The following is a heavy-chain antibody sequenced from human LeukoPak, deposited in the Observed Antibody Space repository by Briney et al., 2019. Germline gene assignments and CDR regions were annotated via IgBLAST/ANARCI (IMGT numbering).Heavy chain of an antibody. CDR2: IYYSGST. J-gene: IGHJ6*03. D-gene: IGHD2-21*01. V-gene: IGHV4-59*08. CDR3: ARVVYDYYYYMDV. Sequence: SETLSLTCTVSGGSISSYYWSWIRQPPGKGLEWNGYIYYSGSTNYNPSLKSRVTMSVDTSKNQFSLKLSSVTGAYMAVYYCARVVYDYYYYMDVRGKGTTVTVSS. CDR1: GGSISSYY.